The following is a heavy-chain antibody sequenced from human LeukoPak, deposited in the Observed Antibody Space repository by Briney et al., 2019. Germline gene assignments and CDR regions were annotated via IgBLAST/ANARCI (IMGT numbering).Heavy chain of an antibody. D-gene: IGHD3-22*01. CDR2: IYYSGST. J-gene: IGHJ3*02. V-gene: IGHV4-59*08. CDR1: GDSISSYY. CDR3: ARSERIIMILGGAFDI. Sequence: PSETLSLTCTVSGDSISSYYWSWIRQPPGKGLEWIGYIYYSGSTNYSPSLKSRVTISVDTSKNQFSLKLSSVTAADTVVYYCARSERIIMILGGAFDIWGQGTVVTVSS.